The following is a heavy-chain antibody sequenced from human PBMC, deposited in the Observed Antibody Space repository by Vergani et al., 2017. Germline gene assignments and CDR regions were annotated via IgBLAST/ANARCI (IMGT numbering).Heavy chain of an antibody. J-gene: IGHJ4*02. CDR1: GYSVGSGYY. CDR2: VHRNGTT. Sequence: QVDLQESGPGLVKSSETLSLNCAVSGYSVGSGYYWGWIRQPPGRGLEWIGCVHRNGTTYYTSSPRSRATISRDTSKNQFSLRLTSVAAAYTAVYYCARQNPYGSAHVDFWGRGVLVTVSA. D-gene: IGHD3-10*01. V-gene: IGHV4-38-2*01. CDR3: ARQNPYGSAHVDF.